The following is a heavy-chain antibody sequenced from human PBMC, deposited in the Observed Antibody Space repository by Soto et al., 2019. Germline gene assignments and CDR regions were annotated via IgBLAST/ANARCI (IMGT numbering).Heavy chain of an antibody. CDR1: GYTFTSYA. J-gene: IGHJ5*02. CDR3: ARAPRIIAVAGTLNWFDP. Sequence: QVQLVQSGAEVKKPGASVKVSCKASGYTFTSYAMHWVRQAPGQRLEWMGWINAGNGNTKYSQKFQGRVTITRDTSASTAYMELSSLRSEDTAVYYCARAPRIIAVAGTLNWFDPWGQGTLLTVSS. V-gene: IGHV1-3*01. D-gene: IGHD6-19*01. CDR2: INAGNGNT.